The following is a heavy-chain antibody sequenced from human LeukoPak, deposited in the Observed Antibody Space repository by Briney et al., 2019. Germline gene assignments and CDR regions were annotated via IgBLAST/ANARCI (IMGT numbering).Heavy chain of an antibody. D-gene: IGHD3-10*01. Sequence: GGSLRLSCAASGFTFSSYSMNWVRQAPGKGLEWVSSISSSSSYIYYADSVKGRFTISRDNAKNSLYLQMNSLRAEDTAVYYCARRQHYYGSGSYYCYGMDVWGQGTTVTVSS. V-gene: IGHV3-21*01. J-gene: IGHJ6*02. CDR1: GFTFSSYS. CDR3: ARRQHYYGSGSYYCYGMDV. CDR2: ISSSSSYI.